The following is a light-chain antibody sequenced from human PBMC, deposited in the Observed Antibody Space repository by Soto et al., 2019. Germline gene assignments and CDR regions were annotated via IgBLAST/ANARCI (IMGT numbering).Light chain of an antibody. V-gene: IGKV1-9*01. CDR1: QGIGSY. CDR3: QQFGSYPLT. Sequence: QLTQSPSFLSASVGDRATITCRASQGIGSYLAWYQQKPGKVPNLLIYVASTLQSGVPSRFSGSGSGTEFTLTISSLQPEDFATYYCQQFGSYPLTFGGGTEVEIK. J-gene: IGKJ4*01. CDR2: VAS.